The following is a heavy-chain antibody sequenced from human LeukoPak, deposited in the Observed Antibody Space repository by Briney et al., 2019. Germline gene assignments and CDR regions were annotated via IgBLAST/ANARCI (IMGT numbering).Heavy chain of an antibody. V-gene: IGHV4-39*07. CDR1: GGSISSSSYY. Sequence: SETLSLTCTVSGGSISSSSYYWGWIRQPPGKGLEWIGNIYYIGSTYYNPSLKSRVTISVDTSKNQFSLKLSSVTAADTAVYYCARGPDFDYWGQGTLVTVSS. CDR2: IYYIGST. J-gene: IGHJ4*02. CDR3: ARGPDFDY.